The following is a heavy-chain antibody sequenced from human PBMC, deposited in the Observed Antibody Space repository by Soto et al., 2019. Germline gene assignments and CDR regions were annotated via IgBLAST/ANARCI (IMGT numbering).Heavy chain of an antibody. CDR1: GFTFTTYD. D-gene: IGHD2-2*01. CDR2: IGTAGDT. V-gene: IGHV3-13*01. CDR3: TRGFYCSSTSCYVDAFHV. J-gene: IGHJ3*01. Sequence: EVQLVESGGGLVQPGGSLRLSCAASGFTFTTYDMHWVRQVTGKGLEWVSSIGTAGDTHYADSVKGRFTISRENAKTSLYLHMNSLGAGDTVVYYCTRGFYCSSTSCYVDAFHVWGQGTMVTVSS.